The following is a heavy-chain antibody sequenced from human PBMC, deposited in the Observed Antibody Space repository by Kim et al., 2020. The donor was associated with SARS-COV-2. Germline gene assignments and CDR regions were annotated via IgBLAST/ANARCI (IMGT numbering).Heavy chain of an antibody. CDR2: IIPIFGTA. V-gene: IGHV1-69*13. CDR3: ARDHWGGGSSTYYYYGMDV. Sequence: SVKVSCKASGGTFSSYAISWVRQAPGQGLEWMGGIIPIFGTANYAQKFQGRVTITADESTSTAYMELSSLRSEDTAVYYCARDHWGGGSSTYYYYGMDVWGQGTTVTVSS. CDR1: GGTFSSYA. D-gene: IGHD2-15*01. J-gene: IGHJ6*02.